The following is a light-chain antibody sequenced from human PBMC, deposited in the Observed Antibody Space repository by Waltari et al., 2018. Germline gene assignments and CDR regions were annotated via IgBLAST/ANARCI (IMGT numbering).Light chain of an antibody. J-gene: IGKJ3*01. CDR3: QQYYSVLPYA. CDR1: QSLRVAY. V-gene: IGKV3-20*01. CDR2: GAS. Sequence: EIVLTQSPGTLSLFPGERATLSCRASQSLRVAYLAWYQHKSGQAPRLLIYGASYRATDIPDRFSGSGSGTDFTLTISSLEPEDFAVYYCQQYYSVLPYAFGPGTKVEIK.